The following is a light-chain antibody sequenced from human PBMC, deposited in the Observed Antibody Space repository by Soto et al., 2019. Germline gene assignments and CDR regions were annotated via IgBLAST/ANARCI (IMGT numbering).Light chain of an antibody. CDR2: DAS. CDR3: QQRSNWLWT. J-gene: IGKJ1*01. CDR1: LSVSSY. V-gene: IGKV3-11*01. Sequence: EIVLTQSPATLPLSPGERATLSCRARLSVSSYLAWYQQKPGQAPRLLIYDASNRATGIPARFSGSGSGTDFTLTISSLEPEDFAVYYCQQRSNWLWTFGQGTKVEIK.